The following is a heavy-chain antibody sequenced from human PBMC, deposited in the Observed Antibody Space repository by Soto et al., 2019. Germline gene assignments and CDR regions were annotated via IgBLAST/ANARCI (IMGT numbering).Heavy chain of an antibody. V-gene: IGHV4-59*04. CDR1: GDSVTNYF. Sequence: SETLSLTCTVSGDSVTNYFWSWMRQPPGKGLEWIGFIYNSGSTYYNSSLKSRVTISVDRSKNHFFLNLTSVTAADTAVYYCATYRKFFQIWGQGTKVTVSS. CDR2: IYNSGST. J-gene: IGHJ3*02. CDR3: ATYRKFFQI.